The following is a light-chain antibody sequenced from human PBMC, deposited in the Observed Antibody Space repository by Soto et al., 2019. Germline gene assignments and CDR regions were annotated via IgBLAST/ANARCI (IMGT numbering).Light chain of an antibody. CDR1: QSVSSSY. J-gene: IGKJ5*01. Sequence: EIVLTQSPATLSLSPGERATLSCRASQSVSSSYLAWYQQKPGQAPRLLIYGASSRATGIPDRFSGSGSGTDFTLTISRLEPEDFAVYYCQQYGSSPLGQGTRLEIK. CDR2: GAS. CDR3: QQYGSSP. V-gene: IGKV3-20*01.